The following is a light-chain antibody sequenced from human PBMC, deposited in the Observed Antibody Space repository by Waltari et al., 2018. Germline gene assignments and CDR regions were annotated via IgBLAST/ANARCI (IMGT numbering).Light chain of an antibody. Sequence: DIVVTQSPLSLPVTPGEPASISCRSSQSLLLRNGNNYLDWYLQKPGQSRQLLIYLGSNRASGVPDRFSGSGSGKDFTLRISRVEAEDVGVYYCMQSLQTLWTFGPGTKVEIK. CDR2: LGS. CDR3: MQSLQTLWT. J-gene: IGKJ1*01. V-gene: IGKV2-28*01. CDR1: QSLLLRNGNNY.